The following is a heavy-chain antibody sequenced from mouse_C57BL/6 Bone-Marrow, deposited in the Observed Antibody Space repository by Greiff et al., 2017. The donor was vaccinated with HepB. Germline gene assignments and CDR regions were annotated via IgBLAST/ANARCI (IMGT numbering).Heavy chain of an antibody. CDR3: ANYYGSPFAY. CDR2: IYPRSGNT. D-gene: IGHD1-1*01. V-gene: IGHV1-81*01. CDR1: GYTFTSYG. J-gene: IGHJ3*01. Sequence: QVHVKQSGAELARPGASVKLSCKASGYTFTSYGISWVKQRTGQGLEWIGEIYPRSGNTYYNEKFKGKATLTADKSSSPAYMERRSLTSEDSAVYFCANYYGSPFAYWGQGTLVTVSA.